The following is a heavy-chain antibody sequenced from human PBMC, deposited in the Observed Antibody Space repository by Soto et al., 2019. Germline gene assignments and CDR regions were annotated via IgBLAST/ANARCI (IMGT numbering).Heavy chain of an antibody. CDR3: ARDPPSMAGFPDAEYFQH. CDR1: GGTFSSYA. J-gene: IGHJ1*01. D-gene: IGHD6-19*01. V-gene: IGHV1-69*13. Sequence: GASVKVSCKASGGTFSSYAISWVRQAPGQGLEWMGGIIPILGTANYAQKFQGRVTITADESTSTAYMELSSLRSEDTAVYYCARDPPSMAGFPDAEYFQHWGQGTLVTVSS. CDR2: IIPILGTA.